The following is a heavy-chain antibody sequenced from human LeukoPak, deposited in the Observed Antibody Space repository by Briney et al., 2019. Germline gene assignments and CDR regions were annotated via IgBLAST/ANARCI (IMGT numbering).Heavy chain of an antibody. CDR1: GFTFSSVG. V-gene: IGHV3-33*01. Sequence: PGRSLRLSCTASGFTFSSVGMRRVRQAPGKGLEWVAVIWYDGSNKYYADSVKGRFTISRDNSKNTLYLQMNSLRAEDTAVYYCARAQYRSSTSCYPHYYGRQVWGQGTTVTVSS. J-gene: IGHJ6*02. D-gene: IGHD2-2*01. CDR2: IWYDGSNK. CDR3: ARAQYRSSTSCYPHYYGRQV.